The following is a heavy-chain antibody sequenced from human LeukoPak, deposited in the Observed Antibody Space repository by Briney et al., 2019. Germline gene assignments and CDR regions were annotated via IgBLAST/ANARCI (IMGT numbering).Heavy chain of an antibody. Sequence: GGSLRLSCAASGFTFSDYYMSWIRQAPGKGLEWVSYISSSGSTIYYADSVKGRFTISRDNAKNSLYLQMNSLRAEDTAVYYCTTHQAYSSSSAWGQGTLVTVSS. CDR3: TTHQAYSSSSA. CDR1: GFTFSDYY. CDR2: ISSSGSTI. V-gene: IGHV3-11*01. D-gene: IGHD6-6*01. J-gene: IGHJ4*02.